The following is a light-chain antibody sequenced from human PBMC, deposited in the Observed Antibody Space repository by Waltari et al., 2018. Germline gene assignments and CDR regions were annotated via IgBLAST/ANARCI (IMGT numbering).Light chain of an antibody. V-gene: IGLV1-44*01. CDR1: SSTIGSNT. CDR3: AAWDDSLNGWV. CDR2: TND. J-gene: IGLJ3*02. Sequence: QSVLTQPPSASVTPGQRVTISCSVSSSTIGSNTVNWYQQPPGPAPKLLSCTNDRQHEGSPDRFSGAKSGTSTCLTISGVQSGGRRDYNGAAWDDSLNGWVFGGGNKLTV.